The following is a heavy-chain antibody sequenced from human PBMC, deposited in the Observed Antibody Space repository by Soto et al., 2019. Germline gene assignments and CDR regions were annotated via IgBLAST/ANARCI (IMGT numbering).Heavy chain of an antibody. CDR3: AGGTCYGYADD. Sequence: QVQLVQSGAEVKKPGASVKVSCKASGYTFTSYDINWVRQATGQGLEWMGWMNPNSGNTGYAQKFQGRVTMTRNTSKSTSDVELGSPRSEDTGVYYCAGGTCYGYADDWGQGTLVTVSS. CDR1: GYTFTSYD. CDR2: MNPNSGNT. J-gene: IGHJ4*02. D-gene: IGHD5-18*01. V-gene: IGHV1-8*01.